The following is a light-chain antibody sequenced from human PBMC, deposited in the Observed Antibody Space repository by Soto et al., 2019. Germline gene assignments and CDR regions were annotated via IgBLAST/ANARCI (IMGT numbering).Light chain of an antibody. Sequence: QSVLTQPPSASGTPGQRVTISSSGGSSNIGSNTVNWYQQLPGTAPKLLIYSDNQRPSGVPDRFSGSKSGTSASLAISGLQSEDEADYYCAAWDDSLNGWVFGGGTKVTVL. J-gene: IGLJ3*02. CDR1: SSNIGSNT. CDR3: AAWDDSLNGWV. CDR2: SDN. V-gene: IGLV1-44*01.